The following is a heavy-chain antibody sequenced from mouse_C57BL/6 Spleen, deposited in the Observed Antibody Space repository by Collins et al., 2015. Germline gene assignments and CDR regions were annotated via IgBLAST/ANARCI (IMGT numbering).Heavy chain of an antibody. J-gene: IGHJ2*01. CDR2: IYPGDGDT. CDR1: GYAFSSYW. Sequence: VKISCKASGYAFSSYWMNWVKQRPGKGLEWIGQIYPGDGDTNYNGKFKDKATLTADKSSSTAYMQLSSLTSEDSAAYFCARIYDGYYYFDYWGQGTTLTVSS. V-gene: IGHV1-80*01. D-gene: IGHD2-3*01. CDR3: ARIYDGYYYFDY.